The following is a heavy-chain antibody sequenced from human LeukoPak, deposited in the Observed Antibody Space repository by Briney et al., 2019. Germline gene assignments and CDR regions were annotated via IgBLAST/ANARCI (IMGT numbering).Heavy chain of an antibody. J-gene: IGHJ4*02. D-gene: IGHD2-21*02. CDR1: GYTFANYG. Sequence: ASVKASCKASGYTFANYGISWVRQAPGQGLEWMGWISAYNGNTNYAQKLQGRVTMTTDTSTSTAYMELRSLRSDDTAVYYCARSASLGVVTAIVDYWGQGTLVTVSS. CDR2: ISAYNGNT. V-gene: IGHV1-18*01. CDR3: ARSASLGVVTAIVDY.